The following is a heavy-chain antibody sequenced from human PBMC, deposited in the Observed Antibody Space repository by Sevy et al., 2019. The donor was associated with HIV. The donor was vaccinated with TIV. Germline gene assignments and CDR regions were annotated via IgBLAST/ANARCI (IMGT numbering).Heavy chain of an antibody. CDR2: IYSGGST. D-gene: IGHD3-22*01. J-gene: IGHJ6*02. Sequence: GGSLRLSCAASEFSVTDNYMSWVRQAPGKGLEWVSTIYSGGSTFYADSVKGRFTISRDNSKNTLYLHMNSLRAEDTAVYYFAGDRYYDARGYYYYYYGLDVWGQGTTVTVSS. V-gene: IGHV3-66*01. CDR1: EFSVTDNY. CDR3: AGDRYYDARGYYYYYYGLDV.